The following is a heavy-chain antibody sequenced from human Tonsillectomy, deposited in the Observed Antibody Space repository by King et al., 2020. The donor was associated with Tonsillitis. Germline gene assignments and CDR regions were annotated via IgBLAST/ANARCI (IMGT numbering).Heavy chain of an antibody. D-gene: IGHD2-21*01. Sequence: QLQESGPGLVKPSETLSLTCTVSGGSISTYYYSWIRQPPGKGLEWIGYIYYSGSTNYNPSLKSRVTISVDTSKNQFSLNLNSVTAADTAMYYCARVRSLHMGIDWYFDLWGRGTLVTVSS. J-gene: IGHJ2*01. CDR2: IYYSGST. CDR1: GGSISTYY. V-gene: IGHV4-59*01. CDR3: ARVRSLHMGIDWYFDL.